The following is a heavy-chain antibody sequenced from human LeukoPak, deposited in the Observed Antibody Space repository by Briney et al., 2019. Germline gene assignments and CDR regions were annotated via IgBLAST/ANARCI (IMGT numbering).Heavy chain of an antibody. J-gene: IGHJ3*02. CDR3: AREELSGLALDAFDI. CDR2: ISSSSSYI. CDR1: GFTFSSYS. D-gene: IGHD3-16*02. Sequence: GGSLRLSCAASGFTFSSYSMNWVRQAPGKGLEWVSSISSSSSYIYYADSVKGRFTISRDNAKNSLYLQMNSLRAEDTAVYYCAREELSGLALDAFDIWGQGTMVTVSS. V-gene: IGHV3-21*01.